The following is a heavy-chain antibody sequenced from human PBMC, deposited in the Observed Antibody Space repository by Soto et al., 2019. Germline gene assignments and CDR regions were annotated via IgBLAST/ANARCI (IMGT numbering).Heavy chain of an antibody. CDR2: IKSKTDGGTT. D-gene: IGHD2-8*01. J-gene: IGHJ4*02. Sequence: GGSLRLSCAASGFTFSNAWMSWVRQAPGKGLEWVGRIKSKTDGGTTDYAAPVKGRFTISRDDSKNTLYLQMNSLKTEDTAVYYCTTGYCANGVCPCWGQGTLVTVSS. CDR1: GFTFSNAW. V-gene: IGHV3-15*01. CDR3: TTGYCANGVCPC.